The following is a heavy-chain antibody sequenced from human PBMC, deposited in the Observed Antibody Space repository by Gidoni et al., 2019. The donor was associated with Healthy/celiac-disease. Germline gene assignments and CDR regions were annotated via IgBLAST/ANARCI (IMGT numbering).Heavy chain of an antibody. CDR1: GGSISSSSYY. D-gene: IGHD3-10*01. CDR2: IYYGGST. J-gene: IGHJ6*02. Sequence: QLQLQESGPGLVKPSETLSLTCTVSGGSISSSSYYWGWHRQPPGKGLEWIVSIYYGGSTYYNPSLKSRVTISVDTSKNQFSLKLSSVTAADTAVYYCARHAVYYYGSGSYPPYYYYGMDVWGQGTTVTVSS. V-gene: IGHV4-39*01. CDR3: ARHAVYYYGSGSYPPYYYYGMDV.